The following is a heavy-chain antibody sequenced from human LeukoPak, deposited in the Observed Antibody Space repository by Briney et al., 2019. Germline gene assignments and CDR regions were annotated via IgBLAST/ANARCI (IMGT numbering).Heavy chain of an antibody. D-gene: IGHD2-2*01. V-gene: IGHV3-11*04. CDR1: GFTFSDYY. Sequence: GGSLRLSCAASGFTFSDYYMSWIRQAPGKGLEWVSYISSSGSTIYYADSVKGRFTISRDNAKNSLYLQMNSLRAEDTAVYYCSRLCSSTSCYLGVRGDYWGQGTLVTVSS. J-gene: IGHJ4*02. CDR3: SRLCSSTSCYLGVRGDY. CDR2: ISSSGSTI.